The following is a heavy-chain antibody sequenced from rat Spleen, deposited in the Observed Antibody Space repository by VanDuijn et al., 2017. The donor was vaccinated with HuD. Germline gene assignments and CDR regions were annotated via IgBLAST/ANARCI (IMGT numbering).Heavy chain of an antibody. CDR2: IWGDGST. J-gene: IGHJ4*01. V-gene: IGHV2-1*01. CDR1: GFSLAINS. D-gene: IGHD1-2*01. CDR3: ARDSIAAIDYVMDA. Sequence: QVQLKESGPGLVQPSQTLSLTCTVSGFSLAINSLHWIRVRQPPGKGLEWMGGIWGDGSTGYNSALKSRLSITRDTSKSQVFLKVDSLQTEDTATYYCARDSIAAIDYVMDAWGQGALVTVSS.